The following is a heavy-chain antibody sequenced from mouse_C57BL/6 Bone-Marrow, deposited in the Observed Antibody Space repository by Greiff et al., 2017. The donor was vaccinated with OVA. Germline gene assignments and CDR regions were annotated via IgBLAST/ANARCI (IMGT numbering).Heavy chain of an antibody. CDR3: ATYYDYDGWYFDV. CDR1: GYTFTSYD. J-gene: IGHJ1*03. CDR2: IYPRDGST. D-gene: IGHD2-4*01. Sequence: VQGVESGPELVKPGASVKLSCKASGYTFTSYDINWVKQRPGQGLEWIGWIYPRDGSTKYNEKFKGKATLTVDTSSSTAYMELHSLTSEDSAVYFCATYYDYDGWYFDVWGTGTTVTVSS. V-gene: IGHV1-85*01.